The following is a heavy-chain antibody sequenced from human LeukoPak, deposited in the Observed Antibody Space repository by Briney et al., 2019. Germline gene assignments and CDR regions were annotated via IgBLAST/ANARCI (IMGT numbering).Heavy chain of an antibody. CDR1: GFTFSSYS. Sequence: GGSLRLSCAASGFTFSSYSMSWVRQAPGKGLEWVSDISSSSSTIYYADSVKGRFTISRDNAKNSLYLEMNSLRAEDTAVYYCARTYYDFWSGYYSHEGNPFDYWGQGTLVTVSS. D-gene: IGHD3-3*01. V-gene: IGHV3-48*01. J-gene: IGHJ4*02. CDR2: ISSSSSTI. CDR3: ARTYYDFWSGYYSHEGNPFDY.